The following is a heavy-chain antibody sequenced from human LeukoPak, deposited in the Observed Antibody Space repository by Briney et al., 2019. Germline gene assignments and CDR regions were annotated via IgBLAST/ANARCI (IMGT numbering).Heavy chain of an antibody. CDR3: ARRQDDYGQYFDY. CDR1: GYSIGSAYF. CDR2: IYHTGIT. V-gene: IGHV4-38-2*01. D-gene: IGHD4-17*01. J-gene: IGHJ4*02. Sequence: SETLFLTCAVSGYSIGSAYFWGWIRQPPGQGLEWIGTIYHTGITQYNPSPESRVPISLDTSKNPFSLKLSSVTAADTAVYYCARRQDDYGQYFDYWGQGTLVTVSS.